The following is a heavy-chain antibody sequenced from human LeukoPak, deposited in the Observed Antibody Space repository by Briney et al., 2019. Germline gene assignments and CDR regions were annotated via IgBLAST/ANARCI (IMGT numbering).Heavy chain of an antibody. CDR2: IKSKTDGGTT. CDR3: TRDYFGSGTSSDHFDY. V-gene: IGHV3-15*01. CDR1: GFTFSNAW. J-gene: IGHJ4*02. D-gene: IGHD3-10*01. Sequence: SGGSLRLSCAASGFTFSNAWMSWVRQAPGKGLEWVGRIKSKTDGGTTDYAARVKGRFTISRDDSKNTLYLQMNSLETEDTALYFCTRDYFGSGTSSDHFDYWGQGTLVTVSS.